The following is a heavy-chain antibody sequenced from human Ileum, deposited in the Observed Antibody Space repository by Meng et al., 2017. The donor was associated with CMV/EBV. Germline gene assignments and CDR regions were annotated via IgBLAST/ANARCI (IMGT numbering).Heavy chain of an antibody. D-gene: IGHD3/OR15-3a*01. CDR3: AVGAMISDY. V-gene: IGHV3-23*01. J-gene: IGHJ4*02. CDR2: IVSGDGST. CDR1: GLSIGDVG. Sequence: LGLSCELSGLSIGDVGMSWVRQAPGKGLEWVSVIVSGDGSTFYADSVKGRFTISRDNSKNTLYLQMKALGAEDTATYYCAVGAMISDYWGQGTLVTVSS.